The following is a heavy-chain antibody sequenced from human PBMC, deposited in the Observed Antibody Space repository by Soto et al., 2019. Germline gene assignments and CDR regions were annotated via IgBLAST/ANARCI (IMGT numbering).Heavy chain of an antibody. CDR2: ISYDGSNK. Sequence: GSLRLSCTGSAFTFSSYGMHWVRQAPGKGLEWVAVISYDGSNKYYADSVRGRFTISRDNSNNTLYLQMISLRVEDTAVYYCAKDPQWLVSSGNYYYGMDVWGQGTTVTVSS. D-gene: IGHD6-19*01. CDR3: AKDPQWLVSSGNYYYGMDV. J-gene: IGHJ6*02. V-gene: IGHV3-30*18. CDR1: AFTFSSYG.